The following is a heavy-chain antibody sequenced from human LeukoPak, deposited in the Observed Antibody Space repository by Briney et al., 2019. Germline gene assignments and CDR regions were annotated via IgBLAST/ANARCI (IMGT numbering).Heavy chain of an antibody. V-gene: IGHV4-59*08. CDR2: IYYSGST. J-gene: IGHJ4*02. D-gene: IGHD6-6*01. CDR1: GGSISSYY. Sequence: SETLSLTCTVSGGSISSYYWSWIRQPPGKGLEWIGYIYYSGSTNYNPSLKSRVTISVDTSKNQFSLKLSSVTAADTAVYYCARRATSSSSPLDYWGQGTLVTVSS. CDR3: ARRATSSSSPLDY.